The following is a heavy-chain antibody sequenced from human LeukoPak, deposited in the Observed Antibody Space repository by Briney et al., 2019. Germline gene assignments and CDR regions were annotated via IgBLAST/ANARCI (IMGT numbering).Heavy chain of an antibody. D-gene: IGHD4-23*01. CDR2: ITGSGGST. CDR3: AKEAYGGNPLFGIRYGMDV. CDR1: RFTFSSYA. J-gene: IGHJ6*02. V-gene: IGHV3-23*01. Sequence: HPGGSLRLSCAASRFTFSSYAMSWVRQAPGKGLEWVSAITGSGGSTYYADSVKGRFTISRDNSKNTLYLQMNSLRAEDTAVYYCAKEAYGGNPLFGIRYGMDVWGQGTTVTVSS.